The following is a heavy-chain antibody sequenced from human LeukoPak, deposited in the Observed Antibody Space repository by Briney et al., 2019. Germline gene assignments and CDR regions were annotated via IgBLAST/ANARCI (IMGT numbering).Heavy chain of an antibody. J-gene: IGHJ4*02. Sequence: FIRYDGSNKYYADSVKGRFTISRDNSKNTVYLQMNSLRAEDTAVYYCAAPGVPAATYYFDYWGQGTLVTVSS. CDR3: AAPGVPAATYYFDY. D-gene: IGHD2-2*01. CDR2: IRYDGSNK. V-gene: IGHV3-30*02.